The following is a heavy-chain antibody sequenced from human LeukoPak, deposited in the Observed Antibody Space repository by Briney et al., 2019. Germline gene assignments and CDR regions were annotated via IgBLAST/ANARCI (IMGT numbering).Heavy chain of an antibody. V-gene: IGHV3-23*01. Sequence: GGSLRLSCAASGFTFSSYAMSWVRQAPGKGLEWVSAISGSGGSTYYADSVKGRFTISRDNSKNTLYLQMNSLRAEDTAVYYCAKDIADCTNGVCYAFDIWGQGTTVTVSS. D-gene: IGHD2-8*01. CDR3: AKDIADCTNGVCYAFDI. CDR2: ISGSGGST. J-gene: IGHJ3*02. CDR1: GFTFSSYA.